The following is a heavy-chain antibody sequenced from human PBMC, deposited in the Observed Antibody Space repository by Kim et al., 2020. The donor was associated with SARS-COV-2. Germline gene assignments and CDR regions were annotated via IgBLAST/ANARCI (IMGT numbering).Heavy chain of an antibody. CDR1: GGSISSYY. J-gene: IGHJ4*02. D-gene: IGHD5-18*01. V-gene: IGHV4-59*01. CDR3: ARNMDYTYGNFDY. Sequence: SETLSLTCTVSGGSISSYYWSWIRQPPGKGLEWIGYMYYSGITKYNPSLKSRVTISVDTSKNQFSLKLSSATAADTAVYYCARNMDYTYGNFDYWGQGT. CDR2: MYYSGIT.